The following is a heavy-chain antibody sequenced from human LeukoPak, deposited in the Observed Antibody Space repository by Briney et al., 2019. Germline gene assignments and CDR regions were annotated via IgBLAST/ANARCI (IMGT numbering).Heavy chain of an antibody. J-gene: IGHJ4*02. V-gene: IGHV4-61*01. Sequence: PSETLSLTCTVSGGSISSSSYYWSWIRQPPGKGLEWIGYIYHSGSTNSNPSLKSRVTISVDTSKNQFSLKLSSVTAADTAVYYCARGAYVYYSDSSGYYYFDYWGQGTLVTVSS. CDR1: GGSISSSSYY. D-gene: IGHD3-22*01. CDR2: IYHSGST. CDR3: ARGAYVYYSDSSGYYYFDY.